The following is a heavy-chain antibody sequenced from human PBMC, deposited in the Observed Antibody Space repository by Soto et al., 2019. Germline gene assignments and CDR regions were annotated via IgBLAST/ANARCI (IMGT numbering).Heavy chain of an antibody. Sequence: QVHLVQSGAQVKKPGATVKVSCKTSGYTFTSYGITWVRQAPGQGLEWMGRVIAFNGKSNYAQELQDRLTLTTDTSTKSAYMDRRGFRSDDTAVYYCTRGVVDYDYWGQGTLVTVSS. V-gene: IGHV1-18*01. J-gene: IGHJ4*02. D-gene: IGHD2-15*01. CDR2: VIAFNGKS. CDR3: TRGVVDYDY. CDR1: GYTFTSYG.